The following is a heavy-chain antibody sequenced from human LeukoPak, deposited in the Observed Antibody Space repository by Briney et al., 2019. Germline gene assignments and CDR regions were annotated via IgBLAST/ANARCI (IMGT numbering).Heavy chain of an antibody. CDR3: AKDFLIAVAGTIDY. D-gene: IGHD6-19*01. Sequence: GGSLRLSCEASGFTFSSYAMSWVGQAPGKGLDWVSAISGSGGSTYYADSVKGRFTISRDNSKNTLYLQMNSLRAEDTAVYYCAKDFLIAVAGTIDYWGQGTLVTVSS. V-gene: IGHV3-23*01. J-gene: IGHJ4*02. CDR1: GFTFSSYA. CDR2: ISGSGGST.